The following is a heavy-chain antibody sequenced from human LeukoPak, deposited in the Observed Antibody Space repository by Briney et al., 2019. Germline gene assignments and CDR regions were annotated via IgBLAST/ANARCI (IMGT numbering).Heavy chain of an antibody. V-gene: IGHV1-69*05. Sequence: GASVKVSCKASGGTFSSYAISWVRQAPGQGLEWMGGIIPIFGTANYAQKFQGRVTITTDESTSTAYMELSSLRSEDTAVYYCARVRRPDIVVVPAAMGPHYYYYYMDVWGKGTTVTVSS. CDR1: GGTFSSYA. J-gene: IGHJ6*03. D-gene: IGHD2-2*01. CDR2: IIPIFGTA. CDR3: ARVRRPDIVVVPAAMGPHYYYYYMDV.